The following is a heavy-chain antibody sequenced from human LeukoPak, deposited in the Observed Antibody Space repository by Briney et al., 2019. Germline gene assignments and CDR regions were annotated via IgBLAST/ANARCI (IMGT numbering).Heavy chain of an antibody. J-gene: IGHJ6*03. Sequence: GGSLRLSCAASGFTFSSYAMSWVRQAPGKGLEWVSAISGSGGSTYYADSVKGRFTISRDNAKNSLYLQMNSLRAEDTAVYYCARAIVVVVAAGRYYYYMDVWGKGTTVTVSS. V-gene: IGHV3-23*01. CDR3: ARAIVVVVAAGRYYYYMDV. D-gene: IGHD2-15*01. CDR2: ISGSGGST. CDR1: GFTFSSYA.